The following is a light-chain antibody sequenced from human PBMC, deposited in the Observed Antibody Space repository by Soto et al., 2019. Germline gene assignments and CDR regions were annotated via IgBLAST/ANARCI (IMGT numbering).Light chain of an antibody. CDR2: KAS. CDR3: QHYNSYSEA. CDR1: QTISSW. Sequence: DIQLNKYTSKLSGSVGDRRTITCRASQTISSWLAWYQQKPGKAPKLLIYKASTLKSGVPSRFSGSGSGTEFTLTIGSLHPDDFATYYCQHYNSYSEAFGQGTKVDIK. V-gene: IGKV1-5*03. J-gene: IGKJ1*01.